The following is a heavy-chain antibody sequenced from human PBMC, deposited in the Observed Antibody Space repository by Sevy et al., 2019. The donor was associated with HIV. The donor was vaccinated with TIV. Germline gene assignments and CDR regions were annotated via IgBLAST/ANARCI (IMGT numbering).Heavy chain of an antibody. D-gene: IGHD6-13*01. V-gene: IGHV3-30*04. CDR3: ARGGLGAAAAGGAFDI. J-gene: IGHJ3*02. Sequence: GGSLRLSCAASGFTFSSYATHWVRQAPGKGLEWVTVISYDGRNKYYTDSVKGRFTISRDNSKNTLYLQMNSLKPEDTAVYFCARGGLGAAAAGGAFDIWGQGTMVTVSS. CDR2: ISYDGRNK. CDR1: GFTFSSYA.